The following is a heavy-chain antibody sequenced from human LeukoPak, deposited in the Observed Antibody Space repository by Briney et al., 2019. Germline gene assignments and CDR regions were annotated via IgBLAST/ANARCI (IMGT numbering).Heavy chain of an antibody. J-gene: IGHJ3*02. CDR2: ISLIFGTT. CDR3: ARGDSSGYSDDVFDI. CDR1: GGTFSNYD. V-gene: IGHV1-69*05. Sequence: SVKVSCKASGGTFSNYDVSWVRQAPGQGLEWMGRISLIFGTTNHAQNFQGRVTITTDESTSTAYMELSSLRSEDTAGYYCARGDSSGYSDDVFDIWGQGTMVTVSS. D-gene: IGHD3-22*01.